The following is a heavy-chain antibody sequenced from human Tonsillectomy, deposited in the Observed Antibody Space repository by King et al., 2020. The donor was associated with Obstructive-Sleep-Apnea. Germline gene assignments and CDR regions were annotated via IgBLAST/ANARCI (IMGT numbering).Heavy chain of an antibody. J-gene: IGHJ4*02. CDR3: ARGRTIISQDY. Sequence: PLQESGPGLVKPSETLSLTCTVSGYSISSGYCWGWIRQSPGKGLEWIGSIYHTGNTYNNPSLKSRVTMSVDTSMNQFSLKLSSVTAADTAVYYCARGRTIISQDYWGQGTLVTVSS. CDR2: IYHTGNT. CDR1: GYSISSGYC. V-gene: IGHV4-38-2*02. D-gene: IGHD3-22*01.